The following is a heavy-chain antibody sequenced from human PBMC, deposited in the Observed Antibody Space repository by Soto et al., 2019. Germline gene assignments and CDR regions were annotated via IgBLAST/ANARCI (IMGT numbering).Heavy chain of an antibody. Sequence: GALRLSCAASGCTFSRYSMNWVRQAPGKGLEWVSSISSSSSYIYYADSVNGRFTISRDNAKNSLYLQMNSLRAEDTAVYYCALSSSSSRYYYYYGMDVWGQGTTVPVSS. CDR1: GCTFSRYS. J-gene: IGHJ6*02. V-gene: IGHV3-21*01. CDR3: ALSSSSSRYYYYYGMDV. CDR2: ISSSSSYI. D-gene: IGHD6-6*01.